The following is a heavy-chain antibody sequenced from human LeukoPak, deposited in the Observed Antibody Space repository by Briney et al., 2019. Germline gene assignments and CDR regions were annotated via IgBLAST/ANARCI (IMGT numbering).Heavy chain of an antibody. CDR2: IYTSGST. D-gene: IGHD3-10*01. CDR3: ARVLGDYYGSGSYSHFRFDP. V-gene: IGHV4-4*07. J-gene: IGHJ5*02. Sequence: PSETLTLTCTVSGGSISSYYWSWIRQPAGKGLEWIGRIYTSGSTNYNPSLKSRLTISVDTSKNQFSLRLSSVTAADTAIYYCARVLGDYYGSGSYSHFRFDPWGQGGLVTVSS. CDR1: GGSISSYY.